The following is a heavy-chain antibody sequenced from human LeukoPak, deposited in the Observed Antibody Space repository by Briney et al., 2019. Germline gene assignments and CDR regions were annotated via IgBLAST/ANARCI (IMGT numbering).Heavy chain of an antibody. D-gene: IGHD3-10*01. V-gene: IGHV3-23*01. CDR2: ITGSGDTT. CDR3: AKDPGYYGSGSHDY. J-gene: IGHJ4*02. Sequence: GSLRLSCVGSGFTFSSYAMSWVRQAPGKGLEWLSEITGSGDTTDYADSVKGRLTISRDNAKNSLYLQMNSLRAEDTAVYYCAKDPGYYGSGSHDYWGQGTLVTVSS. CDR1: GFTFSSYA.